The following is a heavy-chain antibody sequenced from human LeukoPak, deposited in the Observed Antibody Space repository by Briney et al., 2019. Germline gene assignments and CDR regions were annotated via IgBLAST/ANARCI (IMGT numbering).Heavy chain of an antibody. CDR2: IGIAGDT. V-gene: IGHV3-13*01. CDR1: GFTFSSYD. CDR3: ARDASGGLLDY. J-gene: IGHJ4*02. D-gene: IGHD5-12*01. Sequence: GGSLRLSCAASGFTFSSYDMHWVRQATGKGLEWVSAIGIAGDTYYPGSVKGRFTISRENAKNSLYLQMNSLRAGDTAVYYCARDASGGLLDYWGQGTLVTVSS.